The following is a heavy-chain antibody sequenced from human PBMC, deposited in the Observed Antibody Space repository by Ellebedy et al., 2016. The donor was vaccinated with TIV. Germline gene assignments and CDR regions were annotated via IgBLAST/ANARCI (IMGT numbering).Heavy chain of an antibody. V-gene: IGHV4-59*08. D-gene: IGHD4-17*01. CDR2: IYYSGST. CDR1: NDSMISYY. Sequence: MPSETLSLTCSVSNDSMISYYWSWIRQPPGKGLEWIGYIYYSGSTNYNPSLKSRVTISVDMSKNQFSLRLSSVTAADTAVYYCAGDYGAYFDYWGQGTLVTVSS. CDR3: AGDYGAYFDY. J-gene: IGHJ4*02.